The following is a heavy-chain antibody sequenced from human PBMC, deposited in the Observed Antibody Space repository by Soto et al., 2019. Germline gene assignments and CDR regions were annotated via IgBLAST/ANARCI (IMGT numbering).Heavy chain of an antibody. J-gene: IGHJ6*02. V-gene: IGHV3-48*03. Sequence: GGSLRLSCAASGFTFSPYEMNWVRQAPGKGLEWISYISSSATTIHYADSVKGRFTISRDNSKNTLYLQMNSLTAEDTAVYYCARSRDGYSFYFYYGMDGWGQGTTVTVSS. CDR1: GFTFSPYE. D-gene: IGHD4-4*01. CDR2: ISSSATTI. CDR3: ARSRDGYSFYFYYGMDG.